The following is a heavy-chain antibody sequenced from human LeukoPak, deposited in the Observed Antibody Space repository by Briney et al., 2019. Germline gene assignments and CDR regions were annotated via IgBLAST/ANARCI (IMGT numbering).Heavy chain of an antibody. CDR3: ARGPAPPWIQLWPYYYYGMDV. D-gene: IGHD5-18*01. V-gene: IGHV1-18*01. J-gene: IGHJ6*02. CDR1: GYTFTSYG. CDR2: ISAYNGNT. Sequence: ASVKVSCKASGYTFTSYGISWVRQAPGQGLEWMGWISAYNGNTNYAQKLQGRVTMTTDTSTSTAYMELRSLRSEDTAVYYCARGPAPPWIQLWPYYYYGMDVWGQGTTVTVSS.